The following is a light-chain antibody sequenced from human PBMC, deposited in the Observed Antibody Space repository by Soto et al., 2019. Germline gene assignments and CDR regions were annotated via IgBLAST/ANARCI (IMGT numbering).Light chain of an antibody. V-gene: IGKV3-20*01. J-gene: IGKJ5*01. CDR3: QQYDYLIT. CDR2: DTF. Sequence: EIVLTQSPGTLSLSPLERATLSCRASQSLNSNYLAWHQQKPGQAPRLLIYDTFSRATGIPDRFSGSGSGTDFTLTISRLEPEDFAVYFCQQYDYLITFGQGTRLEIK. CDR1: QSLNSNY.